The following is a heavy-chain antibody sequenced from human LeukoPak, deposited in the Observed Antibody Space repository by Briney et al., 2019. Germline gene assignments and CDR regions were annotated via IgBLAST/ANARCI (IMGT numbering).Heavy chain of an antibody. CDR2: ISGSGGST. CDR1: GFTFSSYA. V-gene: IGHV3-23*01. Sequence: GGPLRLSCTASGFTFSSYAMSWVRQAPGKGLEWVSAISGSGGSTYYADSVKGRFTISRDNSKNTLYLQMNSLRAEDTAVYYCARIVGATPPFDYWGQGTLVTVSS. CDR3: ARIVGATPPFDY. J-gene: IGHJ4*02. D-gene: IGHD1-26*01.